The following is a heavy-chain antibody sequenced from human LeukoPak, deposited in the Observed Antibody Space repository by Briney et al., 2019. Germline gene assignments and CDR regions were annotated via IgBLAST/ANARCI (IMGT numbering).Heavy chain of an antibody. V-gene: IGHV4-61*02. CDR3: ARDYFVGYSYGFYYYYMDV. CDR2: IYTSGST. CDR1: GGSISSGSYY. J-gene: IGHJ6*03. D-gene: IGHD5-18*01. Sequence: SETLSLTCTVSGGSISSGSYYWSRIRQPAGKGLEWIGRIYTSGSTNYNPSLKSRVTISVDTSKNQSSLKLSSVTAADTAVYYCARDYFVGYSYGFYYYYMDVWGKGTTVTVSS.